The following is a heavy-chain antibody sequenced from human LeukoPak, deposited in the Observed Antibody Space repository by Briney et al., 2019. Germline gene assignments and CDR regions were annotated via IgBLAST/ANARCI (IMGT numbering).Heavy chain of an antibody. CDR1: GGSISSYY. CDR3: ARGQGEFDY. CDR2: IYYSGST. J-gene: IGHJ4*02. Sequence: SETLSLTCTVSGGSISSYYWSWIRHPPGKGLEWIGYIYYSGSTNYNPSLKSRVTISVDTSKNQFSLKLSSVTAADTAVYYCARGQGEFDYWGQGTLVTVSS. V-gene: IGHV4-59*08.